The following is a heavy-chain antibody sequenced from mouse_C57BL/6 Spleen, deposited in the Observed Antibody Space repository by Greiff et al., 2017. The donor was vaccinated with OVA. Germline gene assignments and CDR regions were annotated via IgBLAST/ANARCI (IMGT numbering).Heavy chain of an antibody. D-gene: IGHD2-4*01. CDR2: IHTNSGST. J-gene: IGHJ3*01. CDR3: ARSNPYYEYDGFAY. CDR1: GSTFTSYW. Sequence: QVQLKQPGAELVKPGASVQLSCKASGSTFTSYWMPWVKQRPGQGLEWIGMIHTNSGSTNYNEKFKSKATLTVDKSSSTAYRQLSSLTSEDAAVYYCARSNPYYEYDGFAYWGQGTLVTVSA. V-gene: IGHV1-64*01.